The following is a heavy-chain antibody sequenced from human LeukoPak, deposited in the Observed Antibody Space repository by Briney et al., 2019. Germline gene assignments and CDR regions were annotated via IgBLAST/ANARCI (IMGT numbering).Heavy chain of an antibody. J-gene: IGHJ5*02. Sequence: SETLSLTCTVSGGSIDNYYWSWIRQPPGEGLEWIGHILYSGTTSYTPSLKSRVTISLDTSKKQFSLKLTSVTAADTAVYYCARVPHLTGTKKNWFDPWGQGTLVTVSS. V-gene: IGHV4-59*01. CDR3: ARVPHLTGTKKNWFDP. D-gene: IGHD1-20*01. CDR1: GGSIDNYY. CDR2: ILYSGTT.